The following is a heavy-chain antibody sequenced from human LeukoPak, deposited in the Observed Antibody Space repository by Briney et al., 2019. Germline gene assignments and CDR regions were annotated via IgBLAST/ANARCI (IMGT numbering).Heavy chain of an antibody. CDR3: ASINQSGSNSSSWYSDAFDI. J-gene: IGHJ3*02. V-gene: IGHV4-34*01. Sequence: SETLSLTCAVYGGSFSGYYWSWIRQPPGKGLEWIGEIKHSGSTNYNPSLKSRDTISVDTSKNQFSLKLSSVTAADTAVYYCASINQSGSNSSSWYSDAFDIWGQGTMVTVSS. CDR1: GGSFSGYY. D-gene: IGHD6-13*01. CDR2: IKHSGST.